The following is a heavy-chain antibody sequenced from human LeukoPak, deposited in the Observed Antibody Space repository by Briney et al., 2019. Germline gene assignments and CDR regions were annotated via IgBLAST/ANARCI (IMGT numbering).Heavy chain of an antibody. V-gene: IGHV1-2*02. CDR2: INPSGGGT. D-gene: IGHD1-26*01. J-gene: IGHJ4*02. CDR1: GYTFTSYY. Sequence: ASVKVSCKASGYTFTSYYMHWVRQAPGQGLEWMGIINPSGGGTNYAQKFQGRVTMTRDTSISTAYMELSRLRSDDTAVYYCARMWELPPVEDYWGQGTPVTVSS. CDR3: ARMWELPPVEDY.